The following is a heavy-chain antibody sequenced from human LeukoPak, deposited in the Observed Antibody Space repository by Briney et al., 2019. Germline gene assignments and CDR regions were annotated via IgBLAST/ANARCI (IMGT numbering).Heavy chain of an antibody. Sequence: GGSLRLSCAVPGFTFSDYYMSWIRQAPGKGLEWVSYISSGGSTISHADSVKGRFTISRDNAENSLYLQMNSLRAEDTAVYYCARTIAAAAFDYWGQGTLVTVSS. CDR3: ARTIAAAAFDY. CDR2: ISSGGSTI. J-gene: IGHJ4*02. D-gene: IGHD6-13*01. V-gene: IGHV3-11*01. CDR1: GFTFSDYY.